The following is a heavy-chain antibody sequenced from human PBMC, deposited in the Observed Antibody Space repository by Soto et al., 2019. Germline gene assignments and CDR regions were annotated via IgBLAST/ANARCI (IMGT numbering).Heavy chain of an antibody. CDR3: ARDNRITICVVVIPYYYYGMDV. D-gene: IGHD3-3*01. Sequence: ASVKVSCKASGYTFTSYGISWVRQAPGQGLEWMGWISAYNGNTNYAQKLQGRVTMTTDTSTSTAYMELRSLRSDDTAVYYCARDNRITICVVVIPYYYYGMDVWGQGTTVTVSS. CDR2: ISAYNGNT. J-gene: IGHJ6*02. CDR1: GYTFTSYG. V-gene: IGHV1-18*01.